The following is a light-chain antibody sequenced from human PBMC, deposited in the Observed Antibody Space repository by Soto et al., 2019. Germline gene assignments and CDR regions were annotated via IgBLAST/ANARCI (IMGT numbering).Light chain of an antibody. Sequence: SYELTQPPSVSVAPGQTASIACWGHIIGTQSVHWYRQKPGQAPVLVVYDGSDRPSGIPERFSGSSSGNTATLTISRVEAGDEADYFGQVGKVFGGGTKLTVL. J-gene: IGLJ2*01. V-gene: IGLV3-21*02. CDR3: QVGKV. CDR2: DGS. CDR1: IIGTQS.